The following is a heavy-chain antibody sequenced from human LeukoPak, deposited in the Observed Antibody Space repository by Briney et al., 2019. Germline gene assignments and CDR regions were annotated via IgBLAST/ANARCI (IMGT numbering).Heavy chain of an antibody. CDR3: ARLWDSSSSLDY. Sequence: PSETLSLTCTVSGGSITSGDYYWSWIRQPPGKGLEWIGYIYYTGSTYYNPSLKSRVTISVDTSKNQFSLKLSSVTAADTAVYYCARLWDSSSSLDYWGQGTLVTVSS. CDR2: IYYTGST. CDR1: GGSITSGDYY. D-gene: IGHD6-6*01. V-gene: IGHV4-30-4*01. J-gene: IGHJ4*02.